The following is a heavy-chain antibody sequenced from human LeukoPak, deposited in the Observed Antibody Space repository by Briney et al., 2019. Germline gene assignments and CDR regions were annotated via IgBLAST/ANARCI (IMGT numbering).Heavy chain of an antibody. D-gene: IGHD2-21*02. CDR2: IIPIFGTA. J-gene: IGHJ4*02. CDR1: GGTFSSYA. CDR3: ARQAYCGGDCNFNFDY. Sequence: SVKVSCKASGGTFSSYAISWVRQAPGQGLEWMGGIIPIFGTANYAQKFQGRVTITADESTSTAYMELSSLRSEDTAVYYCARQAYCGGDCNFNFDYWGQGTLVTVSS. V-gene: IGHV1-69*01.